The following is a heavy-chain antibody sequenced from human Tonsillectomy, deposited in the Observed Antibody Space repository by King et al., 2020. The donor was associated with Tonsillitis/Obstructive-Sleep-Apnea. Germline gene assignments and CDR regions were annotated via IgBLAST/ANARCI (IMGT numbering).Heavy chain of an antibody. CDR2: FYYRGST. D-gene: IGHD3-22*01. J-gene: IGHJ3*02. CDR3: ARDYYDSSGYYFHAFYI. Sequence: QLQLQESGPGLVKPSETLSLTCTVSGGSISSYYWSWIRQPPGKGLEWVGYFYYRGSTNYNPSLKSRVTISVDTSKNQFSLKLSSVTAADTAAYYCARDYYDSSGYYFHAFYIWGHGTTVTVSS. V-gene: IGHV4-59*01. CDR1: GGSISSYY.